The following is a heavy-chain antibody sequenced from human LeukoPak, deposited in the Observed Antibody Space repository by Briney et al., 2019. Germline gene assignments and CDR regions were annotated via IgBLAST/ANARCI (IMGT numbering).Heavy chain of an antibody. Sequence: ASVKVSCKASGYTFTNYAMNWVRQAPGQGLEWMGWISAYSDNANYAQNLQGRVTMTTDTSTSTAYMELRSLRSDDTAVYYCARTTAWARTKFDYWGQGTLVTVSS. J-gene: IGHJ4*02. V-gene: IGHV1-18*01. D-gene: IGHD1-14*01. CDR2: ISAYSDNA. CDR1: GYTFTNYA. CDR3: ARTTAWARTKFDY.